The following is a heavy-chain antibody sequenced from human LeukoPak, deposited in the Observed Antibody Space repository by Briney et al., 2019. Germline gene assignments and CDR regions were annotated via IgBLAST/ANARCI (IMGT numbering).Heavy chain of an antibody. CDR1: GFTFSDYY. V-gene: IGHV3-11*04. Sequence: GGSLRLSCAASGFTFSDYYMSWIRQAPGKGLEWVSYISSSGSTIYYADSVKGRFTISRDNAKNSLYLQMNSLRAEDTAVYYCASHPRGHCTNGVCYMRDYWGQGTLVTVSS. CDR3: ASHPRGHCTNGVCYMRDY. D-gene: IGHD2-8*01. J-gene: IGHJ4*02. CDR2: ISSSGSTI.